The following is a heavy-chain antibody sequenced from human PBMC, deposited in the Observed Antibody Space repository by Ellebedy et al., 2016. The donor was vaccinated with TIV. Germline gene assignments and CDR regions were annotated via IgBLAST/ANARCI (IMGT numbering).Heavy chain of an antibody. CDR1: GFTFSDYG. J-gene: IGHJ4*02. Sequence: PGGSLRLSCVASGFTFSDYGMHWVRKAPGKGLEWVSNISNDGRSKKHSDSVRGRFTLSRDNSESTLYLQMDNLRPDDPAVYYCAPGGTNQVKKGFAYWGQGTLVTVSS. CDR2: ISNDGRSK. D-gene: IGHD3-10*01. CDR3: APGGTNQVKKGFAY. V-gene: IGHV3-30*03.